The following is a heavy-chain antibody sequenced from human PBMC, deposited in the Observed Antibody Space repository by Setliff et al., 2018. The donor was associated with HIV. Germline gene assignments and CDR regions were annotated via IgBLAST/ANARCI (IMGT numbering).Heavy chain of an antibody. J-gene: IGHJ5*02. CDR1: GFTFSSSA. D-gene: IGHD3-3*01. V-gene: IGHV3-30*04. Sequence: GGSLRLSCAVSGFTFSSSAMHWVRQAPGKGLEWVAVISYDGSNKYYGDSVKGRFTVSRDTSKNTLYLQMNSLRAEDTAVYYCARDAYYDFWSGYSVNWFDPWGQGTLVTVSS. CDR3: ARDAYYDFWSGYSVNWFDP. CDR2: ISYDGSNK.